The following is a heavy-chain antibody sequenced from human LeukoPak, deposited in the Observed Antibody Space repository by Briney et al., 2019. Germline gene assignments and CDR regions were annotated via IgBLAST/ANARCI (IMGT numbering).Heavy chain of an antibody. CDR3: ARDLGDSSGYYEAYYFDY. J-gene: IGHJ4*02. V-gene: IGHV3-21*01. CDR2: ISSSSSYI. Sequence: PGGSLRLSCAASGFTFSSYSMNWVRQAPGKGLEWVSSISSSSSYICYADSVKGRFTISRDNAKNSLYLQMNSLRAEDTAVYYCARDLGDSSGYYEAYYFDYWGQGTLVTVSS. D-gene: IGHD3-22*01. CDR1: GFTFSSYS.